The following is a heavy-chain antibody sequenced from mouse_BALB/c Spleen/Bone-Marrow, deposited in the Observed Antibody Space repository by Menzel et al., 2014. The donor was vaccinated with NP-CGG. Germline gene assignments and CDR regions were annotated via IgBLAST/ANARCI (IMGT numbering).Heavy chain of an antibody. J-gene: IGHJ1*01. CDR2: IGYSDNT. V-gene: IGHV3-2*02. CDR1: GYSIASDYA. D-gene: IGHD1-1*02. Sequence: EVHLVESGPGLVKPSQSLSLTCTVTGYSIASDYAWSWIRQFPGNKLAWMGYIGYSDNTYYHPSLKSRISITRDTSKNQFFLQLNSVTTEDTATYFCARWGGSGYFDVWGAGTTVTVSS. CDR3: ARWGGSGYFDV.